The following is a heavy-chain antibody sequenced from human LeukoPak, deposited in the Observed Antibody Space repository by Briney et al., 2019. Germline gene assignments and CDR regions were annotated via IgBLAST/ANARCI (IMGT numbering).Heavy chain of an antibody. CDR3: ARGGYSYGYVGMDV. D-gene: IGHD5-18*01. J-gene: IGHJ6*02. CDR1: GFTFSNYW. V-gene: IGHV3-7*01. CDR2: IKQDGSEI. Sequence: GGSLRLSCAASGFTFSNYWMSWVRQAPGKELEWVANIKQDGSEIYYVDSVKGRFTISRDNAKNTLYLQMNSLRAEDTAVYYCARGGYSYGYVGMDVWGQGTTVTVSS.